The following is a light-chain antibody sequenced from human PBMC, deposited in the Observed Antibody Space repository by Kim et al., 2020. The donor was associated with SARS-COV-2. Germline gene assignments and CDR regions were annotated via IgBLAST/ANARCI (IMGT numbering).Light chain of an antibody. J-gene: IGLJ2*01. CDR1: SSDVGSYNL. CDR2: EVN. CDR3: CSYAGSSTPVV. Sequence: QSALTQPASVSGSPGQSITISCTGTSSDVGSYNLVSWYQQHPGKAPKLMIYEVNKRPSGVSNRFSGSKSGNTASLTISGVQAEDEADYYCCSYAGSSTPVVFGGGTQLTVL. V-gene: IGLV2-23*02.